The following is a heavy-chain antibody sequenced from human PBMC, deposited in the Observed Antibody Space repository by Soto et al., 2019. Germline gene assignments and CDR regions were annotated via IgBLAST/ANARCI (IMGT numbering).Heavy chain of an antibody. CDR1: GFTFSSYG. CDR3: AKDRGSAMKIPDFDY. J-gene: IGHJ4*02. D-gene: IGHD2-2*01. Sequence: QVQLVESGGGVVQPGRSLRLSCAASGFTFSSYGMDWVRQAPGKGLEWVAVISYDGSNKYYADSVKGRFTISRDNSKNTLYLQMNSLRAEDTAVYYCAKDRGSAMKIPDFDYWGQGTLVTVSS. CDR2: ISYDGSNK. V-gene: IGHV3-30*18.